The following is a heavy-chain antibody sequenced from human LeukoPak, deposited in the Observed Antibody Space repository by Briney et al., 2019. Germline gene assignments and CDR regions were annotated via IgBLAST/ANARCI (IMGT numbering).Heavy chain of an antibody. V-gene: IGHV1-2*02. CDR3: ATASSSWYLAYFDY. D-gene: IGHD6-13*01. CDR1: GYTFTGYY. CDR2: INPNSGGT. J-gene: IGHJ4*02. Sequence: ASVKVSCKASGYTFTGYYMHWVRQAPGQGLEWMGWINPNSGGTNYAQKFQGRVTMTEDTSTDTAYMELSSLRSEDTAVYYCATASSSWYLAYFDYWGQGTLVTVSS.